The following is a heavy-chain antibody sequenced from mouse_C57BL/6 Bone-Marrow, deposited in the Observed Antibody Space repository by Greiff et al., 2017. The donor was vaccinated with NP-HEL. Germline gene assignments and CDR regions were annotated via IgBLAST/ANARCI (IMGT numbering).Heavy chain of an antibody. Sequence: QVQLKESGPELVKPGASVKISCKASGYAFSSSWMNWVKQRPGKGLEWIGRIYPGDGDTNYNGKFKGKATLTADKSSSTAYMQLSSLTSEDSAVYFCARSRGLRQGGYFDYWGQGTTLTVSS. CDR2: IYPGDGDT. J-gene: IGHJ2*01. CDR1: GYAFSSSW. D-gene: IGHD2-4*01. CDR3: ARSRGLRQGGYFDY. V-gene: IGHV1-82*01.